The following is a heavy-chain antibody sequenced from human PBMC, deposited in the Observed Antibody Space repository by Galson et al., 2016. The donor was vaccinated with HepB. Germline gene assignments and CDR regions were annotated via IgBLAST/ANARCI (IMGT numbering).Heavy chain of an antibody. D-gene: IGHD1-7*01. CDR1: GFSLTNGGVG. V-gene: IGHV2-5*02. CDR2: IYWDDDM. Sequence: PALVKPTQTLTLTCTFSGFSLTNGGVGVGWIRQPPGKALEWLALIYWDDDMRYSPSLKNRLTITKDTSKNQVVLVMANMDPVDTGTYYCARSLGTAIFDYWGQGSLVLVSS. CDR3: ARSLGTAIFDY. J-gene: IGHJ4*02.